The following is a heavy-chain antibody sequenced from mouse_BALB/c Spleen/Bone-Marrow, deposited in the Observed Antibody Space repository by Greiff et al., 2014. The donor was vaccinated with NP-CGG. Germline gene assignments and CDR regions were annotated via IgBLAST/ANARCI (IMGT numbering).Heavy chain of an antibody. D-gene: IGHD2-1*01. Sequence: QVQLQQSGAELVKSGASVKLSCMASGFTFTSYWIHWVKQRPGQGPEWIGEINPSNGRTNYNEKFKSKATLTEDKSSSTAYVQLSSLTSEDSAVYYCARDGNYRYAMDYWGQGTSVTVSS. J-gene: IGHJ4*01. CDR1: GFTFTSYW. CDR2: INPSNGRT. CDR3: ARDGNYRYAMDY. V-gene: IGHV1S81*02.